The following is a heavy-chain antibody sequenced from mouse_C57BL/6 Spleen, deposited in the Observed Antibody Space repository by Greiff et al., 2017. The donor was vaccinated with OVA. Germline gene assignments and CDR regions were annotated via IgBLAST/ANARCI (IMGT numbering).Heavy chain of an antibody. J-gene: IGHJ2*01. CDR2: IEPNSGGT. CDR3: ARGEDYAYYFDY. CDR1: GYTFTSYW. V-gene: IGHV1-72*01. D-gene: IGHD2-4*01. Sequence: VQLQQSGAELVKPGASVKLSCKASGYTFTSYWMHWVKQRPGRGLEWIGRIEPNSGGTKYNEKFKSKATLTVDKPSSTADMQLSSLTSEDSAVYYCARGEDYAYYFDYWGQGTTLTVSS.